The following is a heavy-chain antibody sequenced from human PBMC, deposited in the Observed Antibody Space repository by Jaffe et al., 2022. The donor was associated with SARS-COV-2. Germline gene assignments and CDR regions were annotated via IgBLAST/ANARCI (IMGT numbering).Heavy chain of an antibody. D-gene: IGHD7-27*01. Sequence: QVLLQQWGAGLLTPSETLSLTCAVYGGSFSGYYWSWIRQPPGKGLEWIGEINHSGNTNYNPSLKSRVTISVDTSKSQFSLKMSSVTAADTAVYYCARVLAGDLLYYYYYIDVWGKGTTVTVSS. CDR2: INHSGNT. V-gene: IGHV4-34*01. CDR3: ARVLAGDLLYYYYYIDV. CDR1: GGSFSGYY. J-gene: IGHJ6*03.